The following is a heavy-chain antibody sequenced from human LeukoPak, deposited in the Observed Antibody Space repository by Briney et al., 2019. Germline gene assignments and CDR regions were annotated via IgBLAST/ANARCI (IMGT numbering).Heavy chain of an antibody. D-gene: IGHD4-17*01. J-gene: IGHJ6*03. CDR2: ISSTSNYI. Sequence: GGSLRLSCAASGFTFSSYSMNWVRQAPGKGLEWVSSISSTSNYIYYADSVKGRFTISRDNAKNSLYLQMNSLRAEDTAVYYCARINGTAATYGDYPYYYYYYMDVWGKGTTVTISS. V-gene: IGHV3-21*01. CDR3: ARINGTAATYGDYPYYYYYYMDV. CDR1: GFTFSSYS.